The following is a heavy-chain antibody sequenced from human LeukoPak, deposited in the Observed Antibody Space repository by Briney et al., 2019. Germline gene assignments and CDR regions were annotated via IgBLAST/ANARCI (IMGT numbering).Heavy chain of an antibody. CDR2: INTNTGNP. Sequence: GASVKVSCKASGHNFTYYGMNWVRQAPGQGLEWMGWINTNTGNPTYAQGFTGQYVFSLDTSVSTAYLQISSLKAEDTAVYYCARRQGAREFYYFDFWGQGTLVTVSS. V-gene: IGHV7-4-1*02. CDR3: ARRQGAREFYYFDF. D-gene: IGHD3-10*01. CDR1: GHNFTYYG. J-gene: IGHJ4*02.